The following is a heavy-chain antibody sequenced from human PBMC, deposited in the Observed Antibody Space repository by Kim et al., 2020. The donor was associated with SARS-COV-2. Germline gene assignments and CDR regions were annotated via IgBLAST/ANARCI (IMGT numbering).Heavy chain of an antibody. CDR2: IIPIFGTA. D-gene: IGHD3-10*01. CDR1: GGTFSSYA. J-gene: IGHJ4*02. CDR3: ARETDYYGSGSYYPY. V-gene: IGHV1-69*13. Sequence: LVKVSCKASGGTFSSYAISWVRQAPGQGLEWMGGIIPIFGTANYAQKFQGRVTITADESTSTAYMELSSLRSEETAVYYCARETDYYGSGSYYPYWGQGTLVTVSS.